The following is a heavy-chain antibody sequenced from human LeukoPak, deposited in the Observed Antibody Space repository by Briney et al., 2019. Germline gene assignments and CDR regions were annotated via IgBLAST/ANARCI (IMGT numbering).Heavy chain of an antibody. D-gene: IGHD5-24*01. CDR2: ITSSSSYI. J-gene: IGHJ4*02. V-gene: IGHV3-21*04. CDR3: ARSGYNRFDY. CDR1: GFTFSSYA. Sequence: GGSLRLSCAASGFTFSSYAMNWVRQAPGKGLEWVSSITSSSSYIYYADSVKGRFTISRDNAKNSLYLQINSLRAEDTAVYYCARSGYNRFDYWGQGTLVTVSS.